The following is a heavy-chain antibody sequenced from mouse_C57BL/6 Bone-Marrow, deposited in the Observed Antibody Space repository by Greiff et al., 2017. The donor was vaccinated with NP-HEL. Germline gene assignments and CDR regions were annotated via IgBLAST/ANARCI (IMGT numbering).Heavy chain of an antibody. J-gene: IGHJ3*01. D-gene: IGHD1-1*01. Sequence: QVQLQQSGAELVKPGASVKISCKASGYAFSSYWMNWVKQRPGKGLEWIGQIYPGDGDTNYNGKFKGKATLTADKSSSTAYMQLSSLTSEDSAVYFCAREGDYYGSSYKPWFAYWGKGTLVTVSA. CDR1: GYAFSSYW. CDR3: AREGDYYGSSYKPWFAY. CDR2: IYPGDGDT. V-gene: IGHV1-80*01.